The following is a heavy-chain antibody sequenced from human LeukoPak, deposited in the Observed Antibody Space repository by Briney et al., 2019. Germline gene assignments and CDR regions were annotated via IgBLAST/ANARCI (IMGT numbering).Heavy chain of an antibody. D-gene: IGHD2-15*01. CDR3: ARSGSYAAAGDY. V-gene: IGHV4-61*01. Sequence: SETLSLTCTVSGGSVSSGSYYWRWIRQPPGKGLEWIGYIYYSGSTNYNPSLKSRVTISLDTSKNQFSLKLSSVTAAGTAVYYCARSGSYAAAGDYWGQGTLVTVSS. J-gene: IGHJ4*02. CDR2: IYYSGST. CDR1: GGSVSSGSYY.